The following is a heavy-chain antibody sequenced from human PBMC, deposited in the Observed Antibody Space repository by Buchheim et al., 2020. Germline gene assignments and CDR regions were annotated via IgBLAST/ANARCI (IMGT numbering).Heavy chain of an antibody. Sequence: EVQLVQSGAEVKKPGESLKISCKGSGYSFTSYWIGWARQMPGKGLEWMGVIYPGQSDTRYSPSFQGQVTSSADKSISTACPQWSSRKASDTAMYYCARPRGRGYDLWTGSSEAFDIWGQGT. D-gene: IGHD3-9*01. CDR1: GYSFTSYW. J-gene: IGHJ3*02. CDR3: ARPRGRGYDLWTGSSEAFDI. CDR2: IYPGQSDT. V-gene: IGHV5-51*01.